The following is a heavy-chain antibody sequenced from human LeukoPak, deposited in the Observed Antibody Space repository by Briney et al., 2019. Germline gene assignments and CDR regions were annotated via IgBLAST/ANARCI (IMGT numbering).Heavy chain of an antibody. J-gene: IGHJ4*02. CDR2: ISGSGGST. D-gene: IGHD4-17*01. Sequence: GGSLRLSCAASGFTFDDYGMSWVRQAPGKGLEWVSAISGSGGSTYYADSVKGRFTISRDNSKNTLYLQMNSLRAEDTAVYYCAKDRTTTVTRYYFDYWGQGTLVTVSS. V-gene: IGHV3-23*01. CDR3: AKDRTTTVTRYYFDY. CDR1: GFTFDDYG.